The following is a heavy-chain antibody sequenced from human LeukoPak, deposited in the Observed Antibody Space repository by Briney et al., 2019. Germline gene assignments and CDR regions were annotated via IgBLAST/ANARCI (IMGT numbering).Heavy chain of an antibody. J-gene: IGHJ4*02. D-gene: IGHD3-10*01. CDR1: GGSISSYY. Sequence: PSETLSLTCTVSGGSISSYYGSWIRQPPGKGLEWIGYIYYSGSTNYNPSLKSRVTISVDTSKNQFSLKLSSVTAADPAVYYCARGGGITMVRGVIPAYYFDYWGQGTLVTVSS. V-gene: IGHV4-59*01. CDR3: ARGGGITMVRGVIPAYYFDY. CDR2: IYYSGST.